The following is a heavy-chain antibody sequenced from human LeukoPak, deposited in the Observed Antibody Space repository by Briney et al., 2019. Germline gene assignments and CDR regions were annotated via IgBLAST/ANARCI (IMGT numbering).Heavy chain of an antibody. V-gene: IGHV4-39*01. CDR1: GGSISSSSYY. D-gene: IGHD2-2*01. CDR3: ARLYWTGHFQLLFDY. Sequence: SETLSPTCTVCGGSISSSSYYWGWIRQPPGKGLEWIGSIYYSGSTYYNPSLKSRVTISVDTSKNQFSLKLSSVTAADTAVYYCARLYWTGHFQLLFDYWGQGTLVTVSS. CDR2: IYYSGST. J-gene: IGHJ4*02.